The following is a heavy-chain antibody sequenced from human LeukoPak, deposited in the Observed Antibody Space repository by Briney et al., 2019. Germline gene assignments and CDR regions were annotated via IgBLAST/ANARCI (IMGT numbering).Heavy chain of an antibody. Sequence: SETLFLTCTVSGGSISSSSYYWGWIRQPPGKGLEWIGSIYYSGSTYYNPSLKSRVTISVDTSKNQFSLKLGSVTAADTAVYYCATQFGDYYDSSGYERNFDYWGQGTLVTVSS. V-gene: IGHV4-39*01. CDR1: GGSISSSSYY. CDR3: ATQFGDYYDSSGYERNFDY. D-gene: IGHD3-22*01. J-gene: IGHJ4*02. CDR2: IYYSGST.